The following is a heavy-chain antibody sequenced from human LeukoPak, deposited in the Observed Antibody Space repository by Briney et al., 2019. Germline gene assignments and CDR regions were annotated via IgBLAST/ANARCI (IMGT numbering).Heavy chain of an antibody. D-gene: IGHD3-22*01. CDR1: GGSISSGGYY. J-gene: IGHJ4*02. CDR3: ARISYYYDSSGYHYYFDC. CDR2: IYYSGST. V-gene: IGHV4-31*03. Sequence: SETLSLTCTVSGGSISSGGYYWSWIRQHPGKGLEWIGYIYYSGSTYYNPSLKSRVTISVDTSKNQFSLKLSSVTAADTAVYYCARISYYYDSSGYHYYFDCWGQGTLVTVSS.